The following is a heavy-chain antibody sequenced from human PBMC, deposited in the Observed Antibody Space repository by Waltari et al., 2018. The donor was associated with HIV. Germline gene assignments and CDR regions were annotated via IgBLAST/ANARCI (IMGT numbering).Heavy chain of an antibody. CDR1: GGAISGSNC. Sequence: QVQLQESGPGLVKPSGTLSLTCVVSGGAISGSNCWSWVRQPPGKGLEWIGEIDHSGTTNYNPSLKSRVAISMDQSENQFSRILNSVTAADTAMYFCARARPLLTTWAGVFDIWGRGTMVIVSS. CDR3: ARARPLLTTWAGVFDI. V-gene: IGHV4-4*02. CDR2: IDHSGTT. D-gene: IGHD4-17*01. J-gene: IGHJ3*02.